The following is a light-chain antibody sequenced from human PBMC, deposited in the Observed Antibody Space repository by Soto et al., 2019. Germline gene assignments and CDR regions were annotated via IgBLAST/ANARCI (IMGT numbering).Light chain of an antibody. CDR1: SSDVGGYNY. J-gene: IGLJ1*01. CDR3: SSYTSSRTYF. CDR2: DVS. V-gene: IGLV2-14*01. Sequence: QSALTQPASVSGSPGQSITISCTGTSSDVGGYNYVSWYQQHPGKAPKLMIYDVSNRPSGVSNLFSGSKSGNTASLTISGFQAEDEADYYCSSYTSSRTYFFGTGTKLTVL.